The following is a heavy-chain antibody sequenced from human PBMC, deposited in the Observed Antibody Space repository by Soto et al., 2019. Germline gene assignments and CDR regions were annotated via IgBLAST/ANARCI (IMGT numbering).Heavy chain of an antibody. CDR2: IRSKGNSYAT. CDR3: TRLLSDAFDI. V-gene: IGHV3-73*01. J-gene: IGHJ3*02. Sequence: GGSLRLSCAASGFTFSGSAMHWVRQASGKGLEWVGRIRSKGNSYATAYAASVKGRFTISRDDSKNTAYLQMNSLKTEDTAVYYCTRLLSDAFDIWGQGTMVTVS. CDR1: GFTFSGSA.